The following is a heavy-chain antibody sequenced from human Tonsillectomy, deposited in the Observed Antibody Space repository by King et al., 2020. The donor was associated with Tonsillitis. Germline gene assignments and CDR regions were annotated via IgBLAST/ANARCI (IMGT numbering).Heavy chain of an antibody. CDR3: ARHDGGSGIDY. Sequence: VQLVESGAEVKKPGESLKISCKGSGFSFSGYWIGWVRQMPGKGLEWMGIIYPGDSDSRYSPSFQGQVTISVDTSISTAYLQWSSLKASDTAMYYCARHDGGSGIDYWGQGTLVTVSS. CDR1: GFSFSGYW. CDR2: IYPGDSDS. V-gene: IGHV5-51*01. J-gene: IGHJ4*02. D-gene: IGHD2-15*01.